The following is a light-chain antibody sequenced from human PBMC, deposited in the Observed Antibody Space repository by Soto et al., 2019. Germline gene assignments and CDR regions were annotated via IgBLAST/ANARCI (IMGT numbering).Light chain of an antibody. CDR3: QVWDSSSDHVV. CDR2: GDS. J-gene: IGLJ2*01. V-gene: IGLV3-21*02. CDR1: NIRSKS. Sequence: SYELTQPPSVSVAPGQTARITCGGDNIRSKSVHWYQQRPGQAPVLVVYGDSDRPSGIPERFSGSNSGNTATLTISRVEAGDEADYYCQVWDSSSDHVVFGGGTKLTVL.